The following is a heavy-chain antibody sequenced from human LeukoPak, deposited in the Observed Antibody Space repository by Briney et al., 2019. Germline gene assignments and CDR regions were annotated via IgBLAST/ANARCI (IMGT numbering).Heavy chain of an antibody. Sequence: GGSLRLSCAASGFTFSSYAMHWVRQAPGKGLEWVAVISYDGSNKYYADSVKGRFTISRDNSKNTLYLQMNSLRAEDTAVYYCARDQDYWGQGTLVTVSS. CDR2: ISYDGSNK. J-gene: IGHJ4*02. CDR3: ARDQDY. V-gene: IGHV3-30-3*01. CDR1: GFTFSSYA.